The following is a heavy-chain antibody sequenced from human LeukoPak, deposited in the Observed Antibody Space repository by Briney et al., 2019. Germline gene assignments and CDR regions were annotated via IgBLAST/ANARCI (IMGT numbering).Heavy chain of an antibody. J-gene: IGHJ4*02. Sequence: PGGSLRLSCAASKFTFSNFAMHWVRQAPGKGLEWVALISYDGSKKYYADSVKGRFTVSRDHAKNSLYLQMNSLRAEDTAVYYCARDFGQWQLNGGYYLDYWGQGTLVTVSS. D-gene: IGHD1-26*01. CDR1: KFTFSNFA. CDR3: ARDFGQWQLNGGYYLDY. V-gene: IGHV3-30*04. CDR2: ISYDGSKK.